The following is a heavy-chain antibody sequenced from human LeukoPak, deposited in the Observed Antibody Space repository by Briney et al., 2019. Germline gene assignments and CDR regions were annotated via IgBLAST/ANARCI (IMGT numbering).Heavy chain of an antibody. CDR1: GFTFSSYA. V-gene: IGHV3-23*01. CDR2: ISGSGGST. D-gene: IGHD4-23*01. Sequence: GGSLRLSCAASGFTFSSYAMSWVRQAPGKGLEWVSAISGSGGSTYYADSVKGRFTISRDNSKNTLYLQMNSRRAEDTAVYYCAKSPATVVTPGPFDYWGQGTLVTVSS. J-gene: IGHJ4*02. CDR3: AKSPATVVTPGPFDY.